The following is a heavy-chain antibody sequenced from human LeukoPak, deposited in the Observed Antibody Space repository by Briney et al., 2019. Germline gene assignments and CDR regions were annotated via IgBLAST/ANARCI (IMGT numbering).Heavy chain of an antibody. CDR2: ISGSGINT. J-gene: IGHJ4*02. CDR1: GFIFSNYA. V-gene: IGHV3-23*01. D-gene: IGHD1-26*01. Sequence: GGSLRLSCAASGFIFSNYATSWVRQAPGKGLEWVSTISGSGINTYYAGSVRGRFAISRDNSKNILYLQMNILRAEDTALYFCAEEVGSTYPTFDFWGQGTLVTVSS. CDR3: AEEVGSTYPTFDF.